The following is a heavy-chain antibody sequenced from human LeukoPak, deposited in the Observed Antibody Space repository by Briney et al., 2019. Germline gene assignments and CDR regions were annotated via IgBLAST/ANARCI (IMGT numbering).Heavy chain of an antibody. Sequence: GGSLRLSCAASGFTFSSYNINWVRQAPGKWREWVSYISSSSSNIYYADSVKGRFTISRDNAKNSLYLQMNSLRTEDTAVYYCARIIGDRGGFDYWGQGTLVTVSS. CDR3: ARIIGDRGGFDY. D-gene: IGHD2-21*02. J-gene: IGHJ4*02. V-gene: IGHV3-21*01. CDR2: ISSSSSNI. CDR1: GFTFSSYN.